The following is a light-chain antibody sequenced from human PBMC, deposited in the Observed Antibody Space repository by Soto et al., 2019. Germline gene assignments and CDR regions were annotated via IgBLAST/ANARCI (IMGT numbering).Light chain of an antibody. CDR3: QQYKSYPYI. J-gene: IGKJ2*01. Sequence: DIQMTQSPSTLSAFVGDRVTISCRASQSINSWLAWYQQKPGKAPELLIQKASTLESGVRLRFSGSGSGTEFTLTISSMQPDDFASYYCQQYKSYPYIFGQGTKLEIK. V-gene: IGKV1-5*03. CDR2: KAS. CDR1: QSINSW.